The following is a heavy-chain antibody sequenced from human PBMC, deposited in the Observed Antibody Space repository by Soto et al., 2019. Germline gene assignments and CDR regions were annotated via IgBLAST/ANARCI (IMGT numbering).Heavy chain of an antibody. V-gene: IGHV5-51*01. D-gene: IGHD3-3*01. CDR3: ARHIRISNRYYRFWSGPADP. CDR1: GDSFTSYW. J-gene: IGHJ5*02. Sequence: GESLKISCKGSGDSFTSYWIGWVRQMPGKGLEWMGIIYPGDSDTRYSPSFQGQVTISADKSISTAYLQWSSLKASDTDMYYCARHIRISNRYYRFWSGPADPSGPAPLVTVSS. CDR2: IYPGDSDT.